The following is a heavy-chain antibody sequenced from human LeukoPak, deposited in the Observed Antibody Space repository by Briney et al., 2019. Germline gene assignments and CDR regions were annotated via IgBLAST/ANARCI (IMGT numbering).Heavy chain of an antibody. CDR1: GFTFSDYY. V-gene: IGHV3-11*06. CDR2: ISSSSSYT. D-gene: IGHD6-13*01. Sequence: PGGSLRLSCAASGFTFSDYYMSWIRQAPGKGLEWVSYISSSSSYTNYADSVKGRFTISSDIAKNSLYLQMNSLRAEDTAVYYCARGAAAGVYFDYWGQGTLVTVSS. CDR3: ARGAAAGVYFDY. J-gene: IGHJ4*02.